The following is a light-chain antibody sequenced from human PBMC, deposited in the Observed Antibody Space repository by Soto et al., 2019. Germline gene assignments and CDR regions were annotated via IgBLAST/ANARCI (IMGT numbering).Light chain of an antibody. CDR1: QSVSSSH. CDR3: QQYGSSPET. V-gene: IGKV3-20*01. Sequence: IVLTQSPGTLSLSQGERVTLSCRASQSVSSSHLAWYQQKPGQAPRLFIYGASSRATGIPDRFSGSGSGTDFTLTISRLEPEDFAVYYCQQYGSSPETFGQGTKVDI. CDR2: GAS. J-gene: IGKJ1*01.